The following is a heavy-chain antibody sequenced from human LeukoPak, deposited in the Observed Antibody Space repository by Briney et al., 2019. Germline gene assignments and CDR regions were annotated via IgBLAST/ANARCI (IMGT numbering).Heavy chain of an antibody. CDR1: GDSISSSSYY. Sequence: PSETLSLTCTVSGDSISSSSYYWGWIRQPPGKGLGWLGSIYYSGSTVYNPSLKSRVTISVDTSKNQFSLQLSSVTAADTAVYYCARNSSDCSSTSCYHSPPYTSSAKRYNWFDPWGHGTLVTVSS. CDR3: ARNSSDCSSTSCYHSPPYTSSAKRYNWFDP. D-gene: IGHD2-2*01. V-gene: IGHV4-39*01. CDR2: IYYSGST. J-gene: IGHJ5*02.